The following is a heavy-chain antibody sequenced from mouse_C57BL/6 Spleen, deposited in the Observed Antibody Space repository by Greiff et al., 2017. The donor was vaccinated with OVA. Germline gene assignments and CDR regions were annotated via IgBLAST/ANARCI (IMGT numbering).Heavy chain of an antibody. Sequence: VLLVASGAELARPGASVKLSCKASGYTFTSYGISWVKQRTGQGLEWIGEIYPRSGNPYYNEKFKGKATLTADKSSSTAYMELRSLTSEDSAVYFCATVRLGGYYLFDYWGQGTTLAVSS. CDR1: GYTFTSYG. CDR3: ATVRLGGYYLFDY. J-gene: IGHJ2*01. D-gene: IGHD2-3*01. V-gene: IGHV1-81*01. CDR2: IYPRSGNP.